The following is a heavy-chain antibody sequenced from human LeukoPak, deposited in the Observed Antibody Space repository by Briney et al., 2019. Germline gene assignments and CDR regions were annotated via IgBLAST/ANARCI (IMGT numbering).Heavy chain of an antibody. CDR2: IYHSGGS. CDR3: AKAGTTGIHHWFDP. J-gene: IGHJ5*02. D-gene: IGHD1-1*01. CDR1: GYSISNDYY. V-gene: IGHV4-38-2*01. Sequence: ASETLSLTCVVSGYSISNDYYWGWIRHPPGKGLEWIGNIYHSGGSYYNPSLKSRYTILVDTSKNQFSLKLSSVTAADTAVYYCAKAGTTGIHHWFDPWGQGNLVTVSS.